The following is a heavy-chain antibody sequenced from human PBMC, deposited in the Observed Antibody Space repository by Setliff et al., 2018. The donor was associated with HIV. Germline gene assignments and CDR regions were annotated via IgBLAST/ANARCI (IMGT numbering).Heavy chain of an antibody. CDR3: ARRVPPIPSGDLDY. Sequence: SETLSLTCTVSGGSISTYFWTWIRQPPGKGLEWIGHIYTSGSTNYNPSLKSRVTISVDTSKNQFSLDLSSVTAADTAVYYCARRVPPIPSGDLDYWGQGTLVTVSS. CDR1: GGSISTYF. CDR2: IYTSGST. D-gene: IGHD4-17*01. J-gene: IGHJ4*02. V-gene: IGHV4-4*08.